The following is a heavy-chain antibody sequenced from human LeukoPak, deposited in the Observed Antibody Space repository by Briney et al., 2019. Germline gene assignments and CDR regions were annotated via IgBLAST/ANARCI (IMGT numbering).Heavy chain of an antibody. D-gene: IGHD3-22*01. CDR1: GGSFSGYY. Sequence: NPSETLSLTCAVYGGSFSGYYWSWIRQPPGKGLEWIGEINHSGSTNYNPSLKSRVTISVDTSKNQFSLKLSSVTAADTAVYYCARRGYYDSSGCPYWGQGTLVTVSS. CDR3: ARRGYYDSSGCPY. CDR2: INHSGST. V-gene: IGHV4-34*01. J-gene: IGHJ4*02.